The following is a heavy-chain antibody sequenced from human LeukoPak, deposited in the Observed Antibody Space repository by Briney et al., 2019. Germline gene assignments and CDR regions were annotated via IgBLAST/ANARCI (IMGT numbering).Heavy chain of an antibody. CDR3: AKDLPDYGDYIEGY. CDR1: GFTFSSFA. Sequence: GGSLRLSCAASGFTFSSFAMSWVRQAPGKGLEWVSTIGGSGGSTNYADAVKGRFTFSRDNSKNTLYLQMNSLRAEDTAVYYCAKDLPDYGDYIEGYWGQGTLVTVSS. V-gene: IGHV3-23*01. J-gene: IGHJ4*02. D-gene: IGHD4-17*01. CDR2: IGGSGGST.